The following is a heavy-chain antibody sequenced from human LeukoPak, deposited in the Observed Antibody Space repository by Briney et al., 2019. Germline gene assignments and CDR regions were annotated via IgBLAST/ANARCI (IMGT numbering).Heavy chain of an antibody. CDR1: GYTFIGYY. D-gene: IGHD6-19*01. CDR3: ARDLAVAGHFDY. Sequence: ASVKVSCKSSGYTFIGYYMHWVRQAPGQGLEWMGIINPSGGSTSYAQKFQGRVTMTRDMSTSTVYMELSSLRSEDTAVYYCARDLAVAGHFDYWGQGTLVTVSS. V-gene: IGHV1-46*01. CDR2: INPSGGST. J-gene: IGHJ4*02.